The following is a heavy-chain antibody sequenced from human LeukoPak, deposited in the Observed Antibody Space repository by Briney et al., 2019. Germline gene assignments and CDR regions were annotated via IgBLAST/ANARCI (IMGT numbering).Heavy chain of an antibody. CDR1: GYTFTGYY. D-gene: IGHD6-19*01. J-gene: IGHJ5*02. Sequence: ASVKVSCKASGYTFTGYYMHWVRQAPGQGLEWMGRINPNSGGTNYAQKFQGRVTITRNTSISTAYMELSSLRSEDTAVYYCARGQSFDPWGQGTLVTVSS. CDR3: ARGQSFDP. V-gene: IGHV1-2*06. CDR2: INPNSGGT.